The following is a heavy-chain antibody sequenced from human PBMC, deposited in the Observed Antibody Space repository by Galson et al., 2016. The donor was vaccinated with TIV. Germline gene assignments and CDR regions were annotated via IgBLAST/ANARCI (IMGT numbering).Heavy chain of an antibody. V-gene: IGHV1-2*02. CDR1: GYTFIGYY. CDR2: IIPNSGGT. D-gene: IGHD6-19*01. J-gene: IGHJ4*02. CDR3: ARGVAVAGYFDY. Sequence: SVKVSCKASGYTFIGYYMHRVRQAPGQGLEWMGWIIPNSGGTNYAQKFQGRVTITRDKSMRTAYMELSRLRSDDTAVYYCARGVAVAGYFDYWGQGTLVTVSS.